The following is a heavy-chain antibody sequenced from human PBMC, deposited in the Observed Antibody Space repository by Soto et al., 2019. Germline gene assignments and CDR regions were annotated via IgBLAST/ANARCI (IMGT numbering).Heavy chain of an antibody. CDR3: ARDFGGVRGVIILDYYYYGMDV. CDR1: GFTFSSYS. V-gene: IGHV3-48*02. D-gene: IGHD3-10*01. J-gene: IGHJ6*02. Sequence: PGGSLRLSCAASGFTFSSYSMNWVRQAPGKGLEWVSYISSSSSTIYYADSVKGRFTISRDNAKNSLYLQMNSLRDGDTAVYYCARDFGGVRGVIILDYYYYGMDVWGQGTTVTVSS. CDR2: ISSSSSTI.